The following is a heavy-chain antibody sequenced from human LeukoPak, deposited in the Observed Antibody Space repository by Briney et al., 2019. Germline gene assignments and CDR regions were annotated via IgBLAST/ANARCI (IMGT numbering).Heavy chain of an antibody. Sequence: PGGSLRLSCAASGFTFSSYGMHWVRQAPGKGLEWVAVIWYDGSNKYYADSVKGRFTISRDNSKNTLYLQMNSLRAEDTAVYYCARGPVNYGDSPHYYYYGMDVWGQGTTVTVSS. J-gene: IGHJ6*02. CDR1: GFTFSSYG. CDR3: ARGPVNYGDSPHYYYYGMDV. CDR2: IWYDGSNK. D-gene: IGHD4-17*01. V-gene: IGHV3-33*08.